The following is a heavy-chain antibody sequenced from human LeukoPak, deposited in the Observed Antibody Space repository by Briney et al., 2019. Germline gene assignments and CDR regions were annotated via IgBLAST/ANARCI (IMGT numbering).Heavy chain of an antibody. Sequence: GVSLRLSCAASGFTFSSYWMRWLRQAPGKGLEWVANIKQDGSEKYYLDSVKGRFTISRDNAKNSLYLQMNSLRAEDTAVYYCARAGVAAKYNWFDPWGQGTLVTVSS. J-gene: IGHJ5*02. V-gene: IGHV3-7*01. CDR2: IKQDGSEK. CDR3: ARAGVAAKYNWFDP. D-gene: IGHD6-25*01. CDR1: GFTFSSYW.